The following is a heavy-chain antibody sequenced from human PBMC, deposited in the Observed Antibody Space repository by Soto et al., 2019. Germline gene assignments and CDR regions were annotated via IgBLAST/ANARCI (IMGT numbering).Heavy chain of an antibody. CDR3: ARHDGFDWSPFDY. Sequence: SETRSLTCTVSGGSISSYYWSWIRQPPGKGLEWIGYIYYSGSTNYNPSLKSRVTISVDTSKNQFSLKLSSVTAADTAVYYCARHDGFDWSPFDYWGQGTLVTVSS. CDR2: IYYSGST. J-gene: IGHJ4*02. D-gene: IGHD3-9*01. CDR1: GGSISSYY. V-gene: IGHV4-59*08.